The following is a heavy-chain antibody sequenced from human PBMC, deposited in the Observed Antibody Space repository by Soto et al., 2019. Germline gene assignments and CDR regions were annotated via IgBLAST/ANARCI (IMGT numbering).Heavy chain of an antibody. V-gene: IGHV3-23*01. D-gene: IGHD6-6*01. CDR3: AKDQQYSSSYYFDY. J-gene: IGHJ4*02. CDR1: GFTFSSYA. CDR2: ISGSGGST. Sequence: GESLKISCAASGFTFSSYAMSWVRQAPGKGLEWVSAISGSGGSTYYADSVKGRFTISRDNSKNTLYLQMNSLRAEDTAVYYCAKDQQYSSSYYFDYWGQGTLVTVSS.